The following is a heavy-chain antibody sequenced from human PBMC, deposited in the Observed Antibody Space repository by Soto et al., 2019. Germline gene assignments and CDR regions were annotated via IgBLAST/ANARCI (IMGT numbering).Heavy chain of an antibody. J-gene: IGHJ4*02. CDR1: GGTFSRHA. V-gene: IGHV1-69*06. D-gene: IGHD3-10*01. Sequence: SVKVSCKAFGGTFSRHAISWVRQAPGQGLEWMGGIIPLFGTTTYAQKFQGRVTITAEISAYTVYMELNRLRSEDTAVYYCARESPLYGGSTGHFDYWGQGSLVTVSS. CDR2: IIPLFGTT. CDR3: ARESPLYGGSTGHFDY.